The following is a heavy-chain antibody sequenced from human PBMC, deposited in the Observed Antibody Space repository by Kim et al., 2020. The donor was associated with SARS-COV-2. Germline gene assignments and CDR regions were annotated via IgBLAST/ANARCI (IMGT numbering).Heavy chain of an antibody. D-gene: IGHD3-10*01. CDR2: IYYSGTT. Sequence: SETLSLTCTVSGGPISGYHWSWIRQPPGKGLEWIGFIYYSGTTSYNPSLKSRVSISVDTSKNLLSLKLSSVTAADTAVYYCARRIGGGSGSAYWGQGTLVTVSS. CDR3: ARRIGGGSGSAY. CDR1: GGPISGYH. V-gene: IGHV4-59*08. J-gene: IGHJ4*02.